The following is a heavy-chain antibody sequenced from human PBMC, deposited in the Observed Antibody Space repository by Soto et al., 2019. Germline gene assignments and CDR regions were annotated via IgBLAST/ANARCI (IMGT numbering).Heavy chain of an antibody. V-gene: IGHV3-30-3*01. D-gene: IGHD3-3*01. CDR1: GFTFSSYA. CDR3: AREIERLLGC. J-gene: IGHJ4*02. CDR2: KSYDGSNK. Sequence: VASGGGVVQPGRSLRLSCAASGFTFSSYAMHWVRQAPGKGLEWVAVKSYDGSNKYYANSVKGRFTISRDNSKNTLYLQMNSLRADDTAVYYCAREIERLLGCWGQGTLVTVSS.